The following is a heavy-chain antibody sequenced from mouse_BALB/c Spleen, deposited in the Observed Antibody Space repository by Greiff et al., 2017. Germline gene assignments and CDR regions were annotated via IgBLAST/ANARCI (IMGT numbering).Heavy chain of an antibody. CDR1: AYSITSDYA. CDR3: AWDYYAMDY. CDR2: ISYSGST. Sequence: EVQGVESGPGLVKPSQSLSLTCTVPAYSITSDYAWNWIRQFPGNKLEWMGYISYSGSTSNNPTPKSRIPITRDTSKNQFFLQLNSVTTEDTATYDCAWDYYAMDYWGQGSSVTVTS. J-gene: IGHJ4*01. V-gene: IGHV3-2*02.